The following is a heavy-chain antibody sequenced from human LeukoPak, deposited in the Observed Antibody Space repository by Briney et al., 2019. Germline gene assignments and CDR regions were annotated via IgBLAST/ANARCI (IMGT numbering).Heavy chain of an antibody. D-gene: IGHD2-2*01. J-gene: IGHJ4*02. Sequence: SQTLSLTCTVSGGSISSGGYYWSWIRQHPGKGLEWIVYIYYSGSTYYNPSLKSRVTISVDTSKNQFSLKLSSVTAADTAVYYCARASHCSSTSCSRLRYFDYWGQGTLVTVSS. CDR1: GGSISSGGYY. CDR2: IYYSGST. CDR3: ARASHCSSTSCSRLRYFDY. V-gene: IGHV4-31*03.